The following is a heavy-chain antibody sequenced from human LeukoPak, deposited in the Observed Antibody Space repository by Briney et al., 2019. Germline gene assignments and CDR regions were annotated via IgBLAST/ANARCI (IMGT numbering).Heavy chain of an antibody. J-gene: IGHJ4*02. V-gene: IGHV4-61*02. CDR1: GGSINSGSYY. Sequence: SETLSLTCTVSGGSINSGSYYWSWIRQPAGKGLEWIGRIYTSGSTNYNPSLKSRVTISVDTSKNQFSLKLSSVTAADTAVYYCASSGYSYGYYFDYWGQGTLVTVSS. D-gene: IGHD5-18*01. CDR2: IYTSGST. CDR3: ASSGYSYGYYFDY.